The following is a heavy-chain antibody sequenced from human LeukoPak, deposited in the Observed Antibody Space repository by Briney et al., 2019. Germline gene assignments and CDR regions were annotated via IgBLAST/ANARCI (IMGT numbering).Heavy chain of an antibody. D-gene: IGHD3-10*01. V-gene: IGHV3-23*01. CDR3: AKTSNYGSGSYRIGYYFDY. CDR2: ISGSGGST. Sequence: PGGSLRLSCAASGFTFSSYAMSWARQAPGKGLEWVSAISGSGGSTNYADSVKGRFTISRDNSKNTLYLQMNSLRAEDTAVYYCAKTSNYGSGSYRIGYYFDYWGQGTLVTVSS. J-gene: IGHJ4*02. CDR1: GFTFSSYA.